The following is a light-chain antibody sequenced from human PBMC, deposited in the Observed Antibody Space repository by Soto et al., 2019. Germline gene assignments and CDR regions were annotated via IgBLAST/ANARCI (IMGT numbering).Light chain of an antibody. CDR3: QQYGSSGWT. J-gene: IGKJ1*01. CDR2: RAS. V-gene: IGKV3-20*01. CDR1: QSVSSSY. Sequence: EIVLTQSPGTLSLSPGERATLSCRASQSVSSSYLAWYQQKPGQAPRLLIYRASSRATGIPDRCSGSGSGTDFTLTISRLEPEDFAVYYCQQYGSSGWTFGQGTKVEIK.